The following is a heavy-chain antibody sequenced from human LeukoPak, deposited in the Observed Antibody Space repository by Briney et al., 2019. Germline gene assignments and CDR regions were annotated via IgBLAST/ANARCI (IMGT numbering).Heavy chain of an antibody. CDR1: GFTFGTYS. CDR3: ARADWFSFDY. Sequence: PGGSLRLSCAASGFTFGTYSMNWVRQAPGKGLEWVSYISSSNTKYYADSVKGRFTISRDNAKNSLYLQMNSLRDEDTAVYYCARADWFSFDYWGQGTLVTVSS. D-gene: IGHD3-9*01. V-gene: IGHV3-48*02. J-gene: IGHJ4*02. CDR2: ISSSNTK.